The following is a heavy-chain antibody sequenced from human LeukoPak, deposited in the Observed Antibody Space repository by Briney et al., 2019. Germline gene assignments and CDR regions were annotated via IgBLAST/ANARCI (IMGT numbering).Heavy chain of an antibody. Sequence: PGGSLRLSCAASGFTFSRYSMNWVRQAPGKGLEWVSSMSVNSGLIYYADSVKGRFTVSRDNARNSLYLQMHSLRAEDTAVYYCAREFEGFASGAGYWGQGTLVTVSS. J-gene: IGHJ4*02. CDR3: AREFEGFASGAGY. D-gene: IGHD1-26*01. CDR2: MSVNSGLI. V-gene: IGHV3-21*01. CDR1: GFTFSRYS.